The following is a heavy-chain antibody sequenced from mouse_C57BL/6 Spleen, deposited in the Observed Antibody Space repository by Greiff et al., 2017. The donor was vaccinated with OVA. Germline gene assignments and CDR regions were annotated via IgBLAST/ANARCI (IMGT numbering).Heavy chain of an antibody. V-gene: IGHV1-72*01. Sequence: VQLQQSGAELVKPGASVKLSCKASGYNFNSDWMHWVKQRPGRGLEWIGRIDPNSGGTKYNAKFKSKATLTVDKPSSTAYMQLSSLTSEDTAVYYCARTLLLRNYFDYWGQGTTLTVSS. J-gene: IGHJ2*01. CDR2: IDPNSGGT. CDR1: GYNFNSDW. D-gene: IGHD1-1*01. CDR3: ARTLLLRNYFDY.